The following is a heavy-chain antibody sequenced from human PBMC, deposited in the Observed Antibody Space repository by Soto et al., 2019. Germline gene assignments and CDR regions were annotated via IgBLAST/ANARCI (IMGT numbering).Heavy chain of an antibody. J-gene: IGHJ5*02. D-gene: IGHD3-10*01. CDR1: GGSISSYY. CDR3: ARHKSAITMVRGATNWFDP. CDR2: IYYSGST. Sequence: QVQLQESGPGLVKPSETLSLTCTVSGGSISSYYWSWIRQPPGKGLEWIGYIYYSGSTNYNPSLKRRVTISVDTSKNQFSLKLSSVTAADTAVYYCARHKSAITMVRGATNWFDPWGQGTLVTVSS. V-gene: IGHV4-59*08.